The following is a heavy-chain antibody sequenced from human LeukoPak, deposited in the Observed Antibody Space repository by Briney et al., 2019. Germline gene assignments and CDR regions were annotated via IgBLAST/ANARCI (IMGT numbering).Heavy chain of an antibody. V-gene: IGHV3-48*01. J-gene: IGHJ4*02. Sequence: PGGSLRLSCAASGFTFSRYSMNWVRQAPGKGLEWVSYISSSSRTIYYADSVKGRFTISRDNAKNSLYLQMNSLRAEDTAVYYCGREVAGLWGQGTLVTVSS. CDR3: GREVAGL. CDR1: GFTFSRYS. CDR2: ISSSSRTI.